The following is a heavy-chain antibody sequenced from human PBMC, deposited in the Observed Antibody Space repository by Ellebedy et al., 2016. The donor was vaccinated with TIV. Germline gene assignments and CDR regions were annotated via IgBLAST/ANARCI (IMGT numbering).Heavy chain of an antibody. CDR3: ARGVITNTAMVERFDY. J-gene: IGHJ4*02. CDR1: GYTFTSYA. D-gene: IGHD5-18*01. Sequence: SVKVSCXASGYTFTSYAISWVRQAPGQGLEWMGGIIPIFGTANYAQKFQGRVTITADESTSTAYMELSSLRSEDTAVYYCARGVITNTAMVERFDYWGQGTLVTVSS. CDR2: IIPIFGTA. V-gene: IGHV1-69*13.